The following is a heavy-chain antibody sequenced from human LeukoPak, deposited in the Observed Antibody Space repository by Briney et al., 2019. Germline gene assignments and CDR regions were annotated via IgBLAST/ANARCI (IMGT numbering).Heavy chain of an antibody. CDR2: ISSSSSYI. V-gene: IGHV3-21*01. CDR3: ARDPNIVVVPAALDSPYFDY. J-gene: IGHJ4*02. CDR1: GFTFSSYS. Sequence: VGSLRLSCAASGFTFSSYSMNWVRQAPGKGLEWVSSISSSSSYIYYADSVKGRFTISRDNAKNSLYLQMNSLRAEDTAVYYCARDPNIVVVPAALDSPYFDYWGQGTLVTVSS. D-gene: IGHD2-2*01.